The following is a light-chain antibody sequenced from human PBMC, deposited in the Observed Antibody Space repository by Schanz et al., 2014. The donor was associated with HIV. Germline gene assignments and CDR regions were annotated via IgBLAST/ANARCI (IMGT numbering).Light chain of an antibody. J-gene: IGLJ2*01. CDR3: QSYDDRDHVV. V-gene: IGLV6-57*04. Sequence: NFTLTQPHSVSESPGKTATIPCTRSSGSIASNYVQWYRQRPGSVPATVVYEDNQRPSGVPDRFSGSIDTSSNSASLTISGLKTEDEADYFCQSYDDRDHVVFGGGTKLTVL. CDR1: SGSIASNY. CDR2: EDN.